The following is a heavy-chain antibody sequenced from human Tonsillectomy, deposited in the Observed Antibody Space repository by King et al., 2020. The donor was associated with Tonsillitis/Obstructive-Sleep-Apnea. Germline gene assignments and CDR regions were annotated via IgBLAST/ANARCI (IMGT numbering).Heavy chain of an antibody. CDR3: TRDGGYCSSTSCYYYYMDV. J-gene: IGHJ6*03. D-gene: IGHD2-2*01. V-gene: IGHV3-15*01. Sequence: VQLVESGGGLVKPGGSLRLSCAASGFTFSNAWMSWGRQAPGKGLEWLGRIKSKTNGGTTDYAAPLKGRFTISRDDSKNTLYLQMNSLKTEDTAVYYCTRDGGYCSSTSCYYYYMDVWGKGTTVTVSS. CDR2: IKSKTNGGTT. CDR1: GFTFSNAW.